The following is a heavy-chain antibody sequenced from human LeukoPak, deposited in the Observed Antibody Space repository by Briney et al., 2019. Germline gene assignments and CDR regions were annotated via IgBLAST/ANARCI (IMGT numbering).Heavy chain of an antibody. CDR2: ISSSSSYI. CDR3: ARGITVTTFEDY. V-gene: IGHV3-21*01. Sequence: PGGSLRLSCAASGFTFSSYSMSWVRQAPGKGLEWVSSISSSSSYIYYADSVKGRFTISRDNAKNSLYLQMNSLRAEDTAVYYCARGITVTTFEDYWGQGTLVTVSS. D-gene: IGHD4-17*01. CDR1: GFTFSSYS. J-gene: IGHJ4*02.